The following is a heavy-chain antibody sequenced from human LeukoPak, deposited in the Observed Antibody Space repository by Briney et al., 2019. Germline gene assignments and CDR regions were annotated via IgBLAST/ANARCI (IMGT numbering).Heavy chain of an antibody. CDR3: ARGSNYYDSGKGWFDP. Sequence: SETLSLTCTVSGGSISSSSYYWGWIRQPPGKGLEWIGSIYYSGSTYYNLSLKSRVTISLDTSKNQFSLKLSSVTAADTAVYYCARGSNYYDSGKGWFDPWGQGTLVTVSS. CDR1: GGSISSSSYY. CDR2: IYYSGST. V-gene: IGHV4-39*01. J-gene: IGHJ5*02. D-gene: IGHD3-10*01.